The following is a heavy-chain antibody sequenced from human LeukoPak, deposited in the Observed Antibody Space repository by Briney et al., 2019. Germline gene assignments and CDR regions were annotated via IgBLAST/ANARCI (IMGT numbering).Heavy chain of an antibody. CDR3: AKDLVPYYFDY. CDR2: ISGSGGST. CDR1: GFTYSSYA. V-gene: IGHV3-23*01. J-gene: IGHJ4*02. D-gene: IGHD6-6*01. Sequence: GGSLRLSCAASGFTYSSYAMSWVRQAPGKGLEWVSAISGSGGSTYCADSVKGRFAISRDNSKNTLYLQMNSLRAEDTAVYYCAKDLVPYYFDYWGQGTLVTVSS.